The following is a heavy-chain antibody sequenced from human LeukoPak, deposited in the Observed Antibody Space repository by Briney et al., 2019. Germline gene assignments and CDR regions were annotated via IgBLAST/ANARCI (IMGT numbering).Heavy chain of an antibody. CDR1: GGTFSSYT. J-gene: IGHJ5*02. Sequence: SVKVSCKASGGTFSSYTISWVRQAPGQGLEWVGGIFPIFGTANYAQKLQSRVTITTDESTSTAYMELSSLRSEDTAVYYCAKGKDIVVVPAAMPTWFDPWGQGTLVTVSS. CDR2: IFPIFGTA. D-gene: IGHD2-2*01. V-gene: IGHV1-69*05. CDR3: AKGKDIVVVPAAMPTWFDP.